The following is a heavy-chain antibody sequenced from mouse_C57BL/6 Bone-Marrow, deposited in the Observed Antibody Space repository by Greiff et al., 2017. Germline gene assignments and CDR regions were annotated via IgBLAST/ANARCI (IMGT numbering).Heavy chain of an antibody. CDR3: TTYGYDPYAMDY. J-gene: IGHJ4*01. D-gene: IGHD2-2*01. V-gene: IGHV14-3*01. CDR1: GFTIKNTY. CDR2: IDPANGTT. Sequence: VQLQQSVAELVRPGASVKLSCTASGFTIKNTYMHWVKQRPEQGLEWIGRIDPANGTTKYAPKFKGTATITEDTSSNTAYLQLSSLTSEDTAIYCGTTYGYDPYAMDYWGQGTSVTVSS.